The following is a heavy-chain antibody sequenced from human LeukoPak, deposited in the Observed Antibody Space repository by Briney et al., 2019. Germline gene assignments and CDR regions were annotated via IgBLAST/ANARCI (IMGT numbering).Heavy chain of an antibody. CDR1: GFTFSSYA. Sequence: GGSLRLSCAASGFTFSSYAMSWVRQAPGKGLEWVSAISGSGGSTYYADSVKGRFTISRDNSKNTLYLQMNSLRAEDTAVYYCAKAATMVRGVNTRRYFDYWGQGTLVTVSS. D-gene: IGHD3-10*01. CDR2: ISGSGGST. J-gene: IGHJ4*02. CDR3: AKAATMVRGVNTRRYFDY. V-gene: IGHV3-23*01.